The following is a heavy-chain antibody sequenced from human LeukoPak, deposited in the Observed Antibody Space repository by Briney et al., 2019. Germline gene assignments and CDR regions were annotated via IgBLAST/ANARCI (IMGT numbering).Heavy chain of an antibody. CDR2: IYTSGST. Sequence: SETLSLTCTVSGGSISSYYWSWIRQPPGKGLEWIGYIYTSGSTNYNPSLKSRVTISVDTSKNQFSLKLSSVTAADTAVYYCARVGATSFDYWGQGTLVTVSS. CDR1: GGSISSYY. J-gene: IGHJ4*02. V-gene: IGHV4-4*09. CDR3: ARVGATSFDY. D-gene: IGHD1-26*01.